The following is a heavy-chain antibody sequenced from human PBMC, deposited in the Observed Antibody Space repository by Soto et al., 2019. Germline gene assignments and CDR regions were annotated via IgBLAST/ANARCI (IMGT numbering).Heavy chain of an antibody. CDR3: ASDAPPADY. CDR1: GYTFTSYG. Sequence: QVQLVQSGAEVKKPGASVKVSCKASGYTFTSYGISWVRQAPGQGHEWMGWIRAYNGNTNYAQKLPGRVTMTPDTSTITSYMELRSLRSDGTAVYYCASDAPPADYWGQGTLVTVSS. CDR2: IRAYNGNT. J-gene: IGHJ4*02. V-gene: IGHV1-18*01.